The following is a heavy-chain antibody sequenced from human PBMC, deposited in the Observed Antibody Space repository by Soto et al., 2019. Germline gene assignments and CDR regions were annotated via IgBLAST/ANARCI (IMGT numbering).Heavy chain of an antibody. CDR3: ARDGYDFWSGYLDYYYYYGMDV. J-gene: IGHJ6*02. D-gene: IGHD3-3*01. CDR1: GYTFTGYY. CDR2: INPNSGGT. Sequence: SVKVSCKASGYTFTGYYMHWVRQAPGQGLEWMGWINPNSGGTNYAQKFQGWVTMTRDTSISTAYMELSRLRSDDTAVYYCARDGYDFWSGYLDYYYYYGMDVWGQGTTVTVSS. V-gene: IGHV1-2*04.